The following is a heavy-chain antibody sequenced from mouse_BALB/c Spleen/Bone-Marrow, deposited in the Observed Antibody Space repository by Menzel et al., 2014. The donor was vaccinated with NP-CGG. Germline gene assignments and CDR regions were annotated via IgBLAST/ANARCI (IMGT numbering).Heavy chain of an antibody. CDR1: GFTFXNYF. J-gene: IGHJ2*01. CDR2: IRNKANGYTT. Sequence: EVQGVESGGGLVQPGGSLRLSCTTSGFTFXNYFMTWVRQPPGKALEWLGFIRNKANGYTTEYNPSVKGRFTISRDNSQGIFYLQMNTLRAEDSAIYYCARDYNGYFDFWGQGTTLTVSS. D-gene: IGHD6-1*01. V-gene: IGHV7-3*02. CDR3: ARDYNGYFDF.